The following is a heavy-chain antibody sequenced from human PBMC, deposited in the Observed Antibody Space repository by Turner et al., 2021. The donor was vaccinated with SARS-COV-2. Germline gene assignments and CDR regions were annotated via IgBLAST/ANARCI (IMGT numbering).Heavy chain of an antibody. J-gene: IGHJ6*02. V-gene: IGHV4-39*01. CDR2: ISYSGSN. D-gene: IGHD2-2*01. CDR3: ARQRLVVVPAAIINGMDV. Sequence: QLQLQESGPGLAKPSETLSRTGAVSGGSISSSSYYWGWIRQPPGKGLEWSGGISYSGSNYYNPYLKGRVTISVDTSKSQFSLKLSYVTAADTAVYYCARQRLVVVPAAIINGMDVWGQGTTVTVSS. CDR1: GGSISSSSYY.